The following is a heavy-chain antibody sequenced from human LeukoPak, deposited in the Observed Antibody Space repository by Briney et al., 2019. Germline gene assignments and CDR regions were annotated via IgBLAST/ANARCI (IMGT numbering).Heavy chain of an antibody. Sequence: ASVKVSCKASGYTFIGYYMHWVRQAPGQGLEWMGWINPNSGGTNYAQKFQGRVTMTRDTSISTAYMELSRLRSDDTAVYYCARTLPITDYYGSGPYGMDVWGQGTTVTVSS. V-gene: IGHV1-2*02. CDR1: GYTFIGYY. CDR3: ARTLPITDYYGSGPYGMDV. CDR2: INPNSGGT. J-gene: IGHJ6*02. D-gene: IGHD3-10*01.